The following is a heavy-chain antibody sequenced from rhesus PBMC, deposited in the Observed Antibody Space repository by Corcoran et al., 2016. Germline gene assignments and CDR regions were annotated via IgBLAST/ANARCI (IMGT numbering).Heavy chain of an antibody. D-gene: IGHD6-31*01. J-gene: IGHJ4*01. CDR3: ARRLAAGTLYYFDY. CDR2: IYWKDDK. CDR1: GFSLSTSGMG. V-gene: IGHV2-1*01. Sequence: QVTLKESGPALVKPTQTLTLTCTFSGFSLSTSGMGVGWISQPSRKTLEWLAHIYWKDDKYFSTSLKSRLTISKDTSKNQVVLTMTNMDPVDTATYYCARRLAAGTLYYFDYWGQGVLVTVSS.